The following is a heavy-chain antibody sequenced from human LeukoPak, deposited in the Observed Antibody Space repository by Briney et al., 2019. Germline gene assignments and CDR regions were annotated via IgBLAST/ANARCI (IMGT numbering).Heavy chain of an antibody. D-gene: IGHD5-18*01. CDR1: GFTFSSYA. CDR2: ISYDGSNK. Sequence: PGGSLRLSCAASGFTFSSYAMHWVRQAPGKGLEWVAVISYDGSNKYYADSVKGRFTIPRDNSKNTLYLQMNSLRAEDTAVYYCARDLHRQADTADESDYWGQGTLVTVSS. CDR3: ARDLHRQADTADESDY. V-gene: IGHV3-30*01. J-gene: IGHJ4*02.